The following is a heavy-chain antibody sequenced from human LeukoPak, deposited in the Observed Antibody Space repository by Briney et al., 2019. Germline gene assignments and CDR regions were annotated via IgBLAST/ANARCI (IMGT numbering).Heavy chain of an antibody. CDR2: IYYSGST. V-gene: IGHV4-59*01. CDR3: ARTVRGASNWFDP. CDR1: GGSISSYY. Sequence: ETLSLTCTVSGGSISSYYWSWIRQPPGKGLEWIGYIYYSGSTNYNPSLKSRVTISVDTSKNQFSLKLSSVTAADTAVYYCARTVRGASNWFDPWGQGTLVTVSS. D-gene: IGHD3-10*01. J-gene: IGHJ5*02.